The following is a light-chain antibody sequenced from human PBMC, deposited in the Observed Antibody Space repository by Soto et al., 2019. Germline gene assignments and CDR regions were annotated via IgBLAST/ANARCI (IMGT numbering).Light chain of an antibody. J-gene: IGLJ1*01. Sequence: SYELTQPLSVSVAPGQTATVTCGGNNVGSKSVHWYQQKPGQAPVLVVYDDSDRPSGIPERFCGSNSGNTATLTISRVEAGDEADYYCQVWDTSSDQGVFGTGTKVTVL. CDR1: NVGSKS. CDR3: QVWDTSSDQGV. CDR2: DDS. V-gene: IGLV3-21*02.